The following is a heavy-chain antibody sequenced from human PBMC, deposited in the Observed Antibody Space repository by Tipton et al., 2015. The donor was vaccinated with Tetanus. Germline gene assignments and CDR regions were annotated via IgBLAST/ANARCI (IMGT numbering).Heavy chain of an antibody. Sequence: TLSLTCTVSGGSISTYYWSWVRQPPGRGLEWIGNVHNSGSTKYSPSLRSRVTLSVGTSKNQFSLKLSAVTAADTAVYYCARIGWPQQNKPAFDLWGQGTMVTVSP. J-gene: IGHJ3*01. CDR1: GGSISTYY. V-gene: IGHV4-59*01. D-gene: IGHD6-19*01. CDR3: ARIGWPQQNKPAFDL. CDR2: VHNSGST.